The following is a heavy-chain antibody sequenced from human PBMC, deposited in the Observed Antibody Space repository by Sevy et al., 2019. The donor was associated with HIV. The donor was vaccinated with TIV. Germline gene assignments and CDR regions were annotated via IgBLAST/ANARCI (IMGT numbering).Heavy chain of an antibody. CDR3: ARGDPVVAYYFDY. CDR2: INHSGGT. CDR1: GGSLSGYY. J-gene: IGHJ4*02. V-gene: IGHV4-34*01. D-gene: IGHD3-22*01. Sequence: SETLSLTCAVYGGSLSGYYWNWIRQPPGKGLEWIGEINHSGGTNYNPSLKSRVTISVDTSKNQFSLKLSSVTAADTAVYYCARGDPVVAYYFDYWGQGTLVTVSS.